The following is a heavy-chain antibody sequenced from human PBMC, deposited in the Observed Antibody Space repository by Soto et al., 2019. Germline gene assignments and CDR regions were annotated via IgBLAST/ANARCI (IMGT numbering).Heavy chain of an antibody. CDR2: MYNTGST. Sequence: PSETLSLTCTVSGGSISSYYWSWIRQPPGKGLEWIGYMYNTGSTIYNPSLKSRVTISVDTSKNQFSLKLNSVTAANTAVYYCARDLWGYCGADRYPLDVWGQGTTVTVS. D-gene: IGHD2-21*02. J-gene: IGHJ6*02. V-gene: IGHV4-59*01. CDR1: GGSISSYY. CDR3: ARDLWGYCGADRYPLDV.